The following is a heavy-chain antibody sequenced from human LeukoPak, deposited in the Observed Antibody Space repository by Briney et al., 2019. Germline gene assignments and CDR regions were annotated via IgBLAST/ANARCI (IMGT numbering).Heavy chain of an antibody. V-gene: IGHV4-59*08. CDR1: GGSISSYY. CDR3: AKQTRNRNTAHNWFDP. CDR2: IYYSGST. D-gene: IGHD5-18*01. J-gene: IGHJ5*02. Sequence: PSETLSLTCTVSGGSISSYYWSWIRQPPGKGLEWIGYIYYSGSTNYHPSLQSRVTISVDTSNNQFSLKLSSVTAADTAVYYCAKQTRNRNTAHNWFDPWGQGTLVTVSS.